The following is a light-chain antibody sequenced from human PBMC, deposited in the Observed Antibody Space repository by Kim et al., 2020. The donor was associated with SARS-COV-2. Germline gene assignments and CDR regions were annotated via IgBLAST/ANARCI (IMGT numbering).Light chain of an antibody. CDR1: QSISSY. CDR3: QQSYSTLRLT. CDR2: AAS. V-gene: IGKV1-39*01. Sequence: DIQMTQSQSSLSASVGDRVTITCRASQSISSYLNWYQQKPGKAPKLLIYAASSLQSGVPSRFSGSGSGTDFTLTISSLQPEDFATYYCQQSYSTLRLTFGGGTKVDTK. J-gene: IGKJ4*01.